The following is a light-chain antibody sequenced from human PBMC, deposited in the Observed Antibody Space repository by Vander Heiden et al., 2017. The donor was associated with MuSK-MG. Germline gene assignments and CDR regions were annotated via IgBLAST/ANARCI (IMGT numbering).Light chain of an antibody. CDR2: WAF. J-gene: IGKJ2*01. V-gene: IGKV4-1*01. CDR1: QSVLYSTNNKNY. CDR3: QQYYGIPFT. Sequence: DIVMTQSPDSLALSLGERATINCKSSQSVLYSTNNKNYLAWFQQKVGQPPKLLIYWAFSRESGVPDRFSGSGSGTDFTLTINSLRAEDVAVYYCQQYYGIPFTFGQGTKLEIK.